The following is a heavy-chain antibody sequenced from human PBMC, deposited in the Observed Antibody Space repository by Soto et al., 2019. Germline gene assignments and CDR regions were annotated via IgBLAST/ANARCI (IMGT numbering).Heavy chain of an antibody. CDR1: GGSISSYY. CDR3: ARGTGDSSSWWPPSDNWFDP. J-gene: IGHJ5*02. CDR2: IYYSGST. D-gene: IGHD6-13*01. Sequence: PSETLSLTCTVSGGSISSYYWSWIRQPPGKGLEWIGYIYYSGSTNYNPSLKSRVTISVDTSKNQFSLKLSSVTAADTAVYYCARGTGDSSSWWPPSDNWFDPWGQGTLVTVSS. V-gene: IGHV4-59*01.